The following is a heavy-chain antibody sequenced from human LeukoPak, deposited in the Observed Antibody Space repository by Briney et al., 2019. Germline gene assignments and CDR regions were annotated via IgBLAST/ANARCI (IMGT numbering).Heavy chain of an antibody. Sequence: PGGSLRLSCAVSGFTFITYRMNWVRQAPGKGLEWVSYISSSSSTIYYADSVKGRFTISRDNAKSSLYLQMNSLRDEDTAVYYCARGLYGDYVGVDYWGRGALVTVSS. V-gene: IGHV3-48*02. J-gene: IGHJ4*02. CDR1: GFTFITYR. D-gene: IGHD4-17*01. CDR3: ARGLYGDYVGVDY. CDR2: ISSSSSTI.